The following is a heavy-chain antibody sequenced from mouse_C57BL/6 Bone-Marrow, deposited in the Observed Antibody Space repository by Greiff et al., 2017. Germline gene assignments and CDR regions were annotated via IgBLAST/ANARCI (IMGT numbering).Heavy chain of an antibody. J-gene: IGHJ1*03. Sequence: EVQLVESGGGLVKPGGSLKLSCAASGFTFSDYGMHWVRQAPEKGLEWVAYSSSGSSTIYSADTVKGRFTISRDNAKNTLFLQMTSLRSEDTAMYYCARWLLNWYFDVWGTGTTVTVSS. V-gene: IGHV5-17*01. CDR3: ARWLLNWYFDV. CDR1: GFTFSDYG. CDR2: SSSGSSTI. D-gene: IGHD2-3*01.